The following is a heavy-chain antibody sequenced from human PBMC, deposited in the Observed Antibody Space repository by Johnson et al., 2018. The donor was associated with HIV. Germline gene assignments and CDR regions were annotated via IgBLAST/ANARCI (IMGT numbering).Heavy chain of an antibody. D-gene: IGHD1-1*01. V-gene: IGHV3-13*01. J-gene: IGHJ3*01. Sequence: VQLVESGGGLVQPGGSLRLSCAASGFTFSSYDMYWVRQTTGKGLEWVSGIGTAGDTYYPGPVKGRFTIPRDNSKTALYLQMNSLRAGGTAVYDCAREGAGGVRPGAFDVWGQGTMVTVSS. CDR2: IGTAGDT. CDR1: GFTFSSYD. CDR3: AREGAGGVRPGAFDV.